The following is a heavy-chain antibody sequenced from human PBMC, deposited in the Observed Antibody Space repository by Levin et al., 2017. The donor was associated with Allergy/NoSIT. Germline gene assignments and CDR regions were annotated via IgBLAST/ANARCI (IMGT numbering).Heavy chain of an antibody. CDR1: GYTFTSYD. CDR3: ARNYYGSGSYSQQAY. V-gene: IGHV1-8*01. Sequence: ASVKVSCKASGYTFTSYDIHWVRQATGQGLEWMAWMSPNSGHTGYAQKFQDRVTMTRNTSITTAYMELSSLRSEDTAVYYCARNYYGSGSYSQQAYWGQGTLVTVSS. CDR2: MSPNSGHT. J-gene: IGHJ4*02. D-gene: IGHD3-10*01.